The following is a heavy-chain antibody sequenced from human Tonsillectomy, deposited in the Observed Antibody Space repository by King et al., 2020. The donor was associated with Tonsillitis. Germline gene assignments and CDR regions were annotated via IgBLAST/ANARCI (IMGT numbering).Heavy chain of an antibody. V-gene: IGHV4-4*07. J-gene: IGHJ4*02. Sequence: QLQESGPGLVKPSETLSLTCTVSGGSISSYYWSWIRQPAGKGLEWIGRIYTSGSTNYNPSLKRRVTMSVDTSKNQFSLKLSSVTAADTAVYYCASTSYCSRGSCYQFEYWGQGTLVTVSS. CDR3: ASTSYCSRGSCYQFEY. D-gene: IGHD2-15*01. CDR2: IYTSGST. CDR1: GGSISSYY.